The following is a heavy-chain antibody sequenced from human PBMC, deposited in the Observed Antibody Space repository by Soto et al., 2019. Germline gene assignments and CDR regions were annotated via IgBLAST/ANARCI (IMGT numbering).Heavy chain of an antibody. CDR3: ARGHGTYVRFDX. CDR1: GGSVYDFY. J-gene: IGHJ4*02. V-gene: IGHV4-59*02. Sequence: SETLSLTCSVSGGSVYDFYWNWLRQTPGKGLEWIGNIYKNGRTNYNTSLKNRVTISIDTSKNQFSLHLSSVTTADTAMYFCARGHGTYVRFDXWGQGTLVTVSX. D-gene: IGHD3-10*02. CDR2: IYKNGRT.